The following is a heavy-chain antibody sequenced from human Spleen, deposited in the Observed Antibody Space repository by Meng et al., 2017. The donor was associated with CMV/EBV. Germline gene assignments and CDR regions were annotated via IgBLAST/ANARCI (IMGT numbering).Heavy chain of an antibody. CDR2: ISDDGSDK. Sequence: GGSLRLSCAASGFTFINYEMHWVRQAPGKGLEWVALISDDGSDKYYGDSVKGRFTISRDNAKNSLYLQMNSLRAEDTAVYYCARRRKRIAASNYYYYGMDVWGQGTTVTVSS. J-gene: IGHJ6*02. CDR1: GFTFINYE. V-gene: IGHV3-30*03. CDR3: ARRRKRIAASNYYYYGMDV. D-gene: IGHD6-13*01.